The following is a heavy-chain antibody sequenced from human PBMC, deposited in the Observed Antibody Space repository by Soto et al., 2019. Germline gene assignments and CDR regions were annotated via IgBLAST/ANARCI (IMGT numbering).Heavy chain of an antibody. CDR3: ARSAWIQLWYPPRGWRAFDY. D-gene: IGHD5-18*01. V-gene: IGHV3-21*01. Sequence: PGGSLRLSCAASGFTFSSYSMNWVRQAPGKGLEWVSSISSSSSYIYYADSVKGRFTISRDNAKNSLYLQMNSLRAEDTAVYYCARSAWIQLWYPPRGWRAFDYWGQGTLVTVSS. J-gene: IGHJ4*02. CDR2: ISSSSSYI. CDR1: GFTFSSYS.